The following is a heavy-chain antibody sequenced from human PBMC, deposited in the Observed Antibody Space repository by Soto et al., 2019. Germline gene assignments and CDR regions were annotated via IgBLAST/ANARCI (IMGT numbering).Heavy chain of an antibody. D-gene: IGHD5-12*01. V-gene: IGHV4-39*01. CDR3: ARHKGKGGYDSFVWAFDI. Sequence: SETLSLTCTVSGGSISSSSYYWGWIRQPPGKGLEWIGSIYYSGSTYYNPSLKSRVTISVDTSKNQFSLKLSSVTAADTAVYYCARHKGKGGYDSFVWAFDIWGQGTMVTVSS. CDR1: GGSISSSSYY. J-gene: IGHJ3*02. CDR2: IYYSGST.